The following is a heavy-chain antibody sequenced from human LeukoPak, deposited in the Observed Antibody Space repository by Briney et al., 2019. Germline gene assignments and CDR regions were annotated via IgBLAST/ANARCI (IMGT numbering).Heavy chain of an antibody. CDR1: GYTFTSYG. Sequence: ASVKVSCKASGYTFTSYGIRWVRQAPGQGLEWMRWISAYNGNTNYAQKLQGRVTMTTDTSTSTAYMELRSLRSDDTAVYFCARGDYYGSGNYHKKTVDFWGQGTLVTVSS. D-gene: IGHD3-10*01. CDR3: ARGDYYGSGNYHKKTVDF. CDR2: ISAYNGNT. V-gene: IGHV1-18*01. J-gene: IGHJ4*02.